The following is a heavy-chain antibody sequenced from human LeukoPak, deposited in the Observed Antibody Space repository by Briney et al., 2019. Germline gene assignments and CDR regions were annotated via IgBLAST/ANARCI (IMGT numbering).Heavy chain of an antibody. J-gene: IGHJ6*02. CDR1: GYSISSGYY. Sequence: SETLSLTCTVSGYSISSGYYWGWIRQPPGKGLEWIGSIYHSGSTYYNPSLKSRVTISVDTSKNQFSLKLSSVTAADTAVYYCARDRGSGWYNGMDVWGQGTTITVSS. CDR2: IYHSGST. V-gene: IGHV4-38-2*02. D-gene: IGHD6-19*01. CDR3: ARDRGSGWYNGMDV.